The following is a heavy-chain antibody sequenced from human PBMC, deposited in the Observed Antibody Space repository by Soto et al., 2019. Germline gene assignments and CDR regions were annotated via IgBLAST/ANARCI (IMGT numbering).Heavy chain of an antibody. Sequence: GGSLRLSCAASGFTFSSYAMSWVRQAPGKGLEWVSAISGSGGSTYYADSVEGRFTISRDNSKNTLYLQMNSLRAEDTAVYYCAKTLNGEVDNDAFDIWGQGTMVTVSS. CDR2: ISGSGGST. J-gene: IGHJ3*02. D-gene: IGHD4-17*01. V-gene: IGHV3-23*01. CDR1: GFTFSSYA. CDR3: AKTLNGEVDNDAFDI.